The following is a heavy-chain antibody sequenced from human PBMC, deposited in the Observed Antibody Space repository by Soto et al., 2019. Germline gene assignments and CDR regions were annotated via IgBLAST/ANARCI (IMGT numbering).Heavy chain of an antibody. CDR1: GCTFSNHW. D-gene: IGHD1-26*01. CDR3: ARARSPDYYGMDV. Sequence: PGGSLRLSCAASGCTFSNHWMHWVRQAPGKGLVWVSRINSDGSSTNYADSVKGRFTISRDNAKNTLYLQMNSLRAEDTAVYYCARARSPDYYGMDVWGQGTTVTVSS. J-gene: IGHJ6*02. CDR2: INSDGSST. V-gene: IGHV3-74*01.